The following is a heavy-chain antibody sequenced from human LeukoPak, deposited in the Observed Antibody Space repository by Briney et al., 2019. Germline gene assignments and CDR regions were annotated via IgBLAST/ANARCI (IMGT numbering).Heavy chain of an antibody. CDR2: ISAYNGDT. J-gene: IGHJ5*02. D-gene: IGHD2-15*01. CDR3: TRGYCSGGSCYSPRDNWFDP. CDR1: HYTFTTYG. Sequence: ASVTVSCKASHYTFTTYGFNWVRQAPGQGLEWMGWISAYNGDTNYAQNLQGRVTMTTDTSTTTAYMELRSLRSDDTAVYYCTRGYCSGGSCYSPRDNWFDPWGQGTPVTVSS. V-gene: IGHV1-18*01.